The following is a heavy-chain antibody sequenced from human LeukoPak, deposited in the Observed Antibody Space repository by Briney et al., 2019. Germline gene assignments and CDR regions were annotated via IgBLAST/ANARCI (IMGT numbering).Heavy chain of an antibody. CDR3: ATGDQYFHY. Sequence: SQTLSLTCAISGDSVSGNRAAWNWIRQSPSRGLEWLGRTYYKSKWYNNYAVSVKSRITINADTSKNQFSLLLNSVTPEDTAVYYCATGDQYFHYWGQGTLVTVSS. D-gene: IGHD7-27*01. CDR2: TYYKSKWYN. V-gene: IGHV6-1*01. J-gene: IGHJ4*02. CDR1: GDSVSGNRAA.